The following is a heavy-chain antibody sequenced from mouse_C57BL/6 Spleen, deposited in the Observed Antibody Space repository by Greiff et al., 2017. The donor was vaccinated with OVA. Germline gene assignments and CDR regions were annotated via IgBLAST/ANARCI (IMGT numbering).Heavy chain of an antibody. J-gene: IGHJ2*01. CDR1: GYTFTDYN. CDR2: INPNNGGT. CDR3: ASGDSSGPFDY. Sequence: EVQLVESGPELVKPGASVKMSCKASGYTFTDYNMHWVKQSHGKSLEWIGYINPNNGGTSYNQKFKGKATLTVNKSSSTAYMELRSLTSEDSAVYYCASGDSSGPFDYWGQGTTLTVSS. V-gene: IGHV1-22*01. D-gene: IGHD3-2*02.